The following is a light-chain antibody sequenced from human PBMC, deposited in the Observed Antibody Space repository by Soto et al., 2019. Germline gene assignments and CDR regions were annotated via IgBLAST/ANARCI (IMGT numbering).Light chain of an antibody. CDR1: QSVARN. Sequence: EIVMTQSPVTLSLSPGDSATLSCRASQSVARNLAWFQQKPGQAPRLLIYGASAIATGIPARFSGSGSGAEFTLTISSLQSEDFAVYYCQQYNNWSRTFGQGTKVEI. J-gene: IGKJ1*01. V-gene: IGKV3-15*01. CDR2: GAS. CDR3: QQYNNWSRT.